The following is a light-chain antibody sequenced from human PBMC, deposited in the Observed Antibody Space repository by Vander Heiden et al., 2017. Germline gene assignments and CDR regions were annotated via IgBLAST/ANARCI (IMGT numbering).Light chain of an antibody. J-gene: IGLJ2*01. Sequence: SALTQPASVSGSPGQSITISCTGTSTDVGGYNYVSWYHQHPGKAPKLMIYEVSNRPSGVSNRFSGSKSGNTASLTISGLQAEDEADYYCNSYTSISTYVVFGGGTKLTVL. V-gene: IGLV2-14*01. CDR2: EVS. CDR1: STDVGGYNY. CDR3: NSYTSISTYVV.